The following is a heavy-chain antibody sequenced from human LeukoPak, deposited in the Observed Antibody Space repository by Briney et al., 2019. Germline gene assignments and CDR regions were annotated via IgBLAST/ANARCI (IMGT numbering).Heavy chain of an antibody. V-gene: IGHV4-4*02. D-gene: IGHD4-17*01. Sequence: SGTLSLTCAISGGSISSSNWWTWVLQPPGKGLEWVVEIYLRGNTNYNPSLESRVTISVDESKTQLSLRLESVTAADTAVYYCARGTITTVTDSWGPGTLVTVSS. J-gene: IGHJ4*02. CDR1: GGSISSSNW. CDR3: ARGTITTVTDS. CDR2: IYLRGNT.